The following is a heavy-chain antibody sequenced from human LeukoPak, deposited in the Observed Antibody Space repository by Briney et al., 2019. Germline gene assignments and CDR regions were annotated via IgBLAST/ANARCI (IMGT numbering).Heavy chain of an antibody. J-gene: IGHJ4*02. CDR2: VSGSGSST. CDR3: AKMNVLTGYYTPNFDF. D-gene: IGHD3-9*01. CDR1: GFTFSSYA. V-gene: IGHV3-23*01. Sequence: PGGSLRLSCAASGFTFSSYAMSWVRQAPRKGLEWVSVVSGSGSSTDYADSVKGRFTISRDNSKNTLYLQMSSLCAEDTAVYYCAKMNVLTGYYTPNFDFWGQGTLVTVSS.